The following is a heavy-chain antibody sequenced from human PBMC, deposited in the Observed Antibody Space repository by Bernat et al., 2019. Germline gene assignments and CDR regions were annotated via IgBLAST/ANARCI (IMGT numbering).Heavy chain of an antibody. D-gene: IGHD6-6*01. Sequence: VQLVESGGGLVQPGGSLRLSCAASGFTVSSNYMSWVRQAPGKGLEWVAVISYDGSNKYYADSVKGRFTISRDNSKNTLYLQMNSLRAEDTAVYYCARDSSSAGIDYWGQGTLVTVSS. CDR3: ARDSSSAGIDY. J-gene: IGHJ4*02. CDR2: ISYDGSNK. V-gene: IGHV3-30-3*01. CDR1: GFTVSSNY.